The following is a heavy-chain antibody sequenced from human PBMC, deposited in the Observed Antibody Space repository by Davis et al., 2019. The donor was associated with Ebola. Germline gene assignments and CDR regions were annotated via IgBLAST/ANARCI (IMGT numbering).Heavy chain of an antibody. J-gene: IGHJ4*02. CDR3: ASGPRERDGYNRGIDY. Sequence: PSETLSLTCAVSGGSISRSGWWSWVRQAPGKGLEWVSSISSDSDYIYYADSAKGRFTISRDNAKNSLYLQMNSLRAEDTAVYYCASGPRERDGYNRGIDYWGQGTLVTVSS. CDR2: ISSDSDYI. V-gene: IGHV3-21*04. D-gene: IGHD5-24*01. CDR1: GGSISRSG.